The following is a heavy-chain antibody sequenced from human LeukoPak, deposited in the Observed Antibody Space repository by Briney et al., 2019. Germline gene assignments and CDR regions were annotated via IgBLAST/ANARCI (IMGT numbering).Heavy chain of an antibody. J-gene: IGHJ5*02. V-gene: IGHV3-23*01. D-gene: IGHD3-22*01. CDR2: ISDSDGIT. CDR1: GFTFSSYA. Sequence: GGSLRLSCAASGFTFSSYAMSWARQPPGKGLEWVSSISDSDGITFYADSVKGRFTISRDNSKNTLFLQMNSLRAEDTAVYYCAKGRGYYDNSGQTLDCWAPVTRGTGPSASTKGPLRTDP. CDR3: AKGRGYYDNSGQTLDCWAPVTRGTGPSASTKGPLRTDP.